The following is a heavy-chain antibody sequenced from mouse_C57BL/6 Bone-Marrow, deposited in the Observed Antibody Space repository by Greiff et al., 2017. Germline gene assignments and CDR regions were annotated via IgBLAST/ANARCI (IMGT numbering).Heavy chain of an antibody. Sequence: VNLVESGPGLVAPSQSLSITCTVSGFSLTSYGVDWVRQSPGKVLEWLGVIWGVGSTNYNSALKSRLSIINDNYKSQVFLKMTSLHTDDTSMYYCAILTGTWFAYWGQGTLVTVSA. CDR3: AILTGTWFAY. J-gene: IGHJ3*01. CDR1: GFSLTSYG. V-gene: IGHV2-6*01. D-gene: IGHD4-1*01. CDR2: IWGVGST.